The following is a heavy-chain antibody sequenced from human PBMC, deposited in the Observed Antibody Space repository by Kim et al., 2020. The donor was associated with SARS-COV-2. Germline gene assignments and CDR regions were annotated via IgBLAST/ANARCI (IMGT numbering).Heavy chain of an antibody. V-gene: IGHV1-3*01. CDR3: VRNLYGDYVFDY. CDR2: INGGNGKT. Sequence: ASVKVSCKASGYTFTSYAIHWVRQAPGQRLEWMGWINGGNGKTKYSERLQGRVTITRDTSASTAYMELSSLRSEDTAIYYCVRNLYGDYVFDYWGQGTLV. D-gene: IGHD4-17*01. CDR1: GYTFTSYA. J-gene: IGHJ4*02.